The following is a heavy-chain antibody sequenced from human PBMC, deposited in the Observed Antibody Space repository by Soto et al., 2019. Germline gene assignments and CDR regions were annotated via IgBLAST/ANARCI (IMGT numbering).Heavy chain of an antibody. V-gene: IGHV4-34*01. Sequence: PSETLSLTCAVYSGSFSGFYWSWIRQTPGKGLEWIGEINYSGSTYYNPSLKSRVTISVDTSKNQFSLKLSSVTAADTAVYYCARQSGDIVVVVAVRNWFDPWGQGTLVTVSS. CDR1: SGSFSGFY. D-gene: IGHD2-15*01. CDR3: ARQSGDIVVVVAVRNWFDP. J-gene: IGHJ5*02. CDR2: INYSGST.